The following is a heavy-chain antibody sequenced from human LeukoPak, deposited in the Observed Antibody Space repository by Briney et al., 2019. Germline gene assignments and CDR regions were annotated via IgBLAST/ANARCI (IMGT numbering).Heavy chain of an antibody. CDR1: VYTFTSYD. D-gene: IGHD2-15*01. V-gene: IGHV1-8*01. J-gene: IGHJ5*02. CDR3: ARVVVVVAADNWFDP. Sequence: GASAKVSCKASVYTFTSYDINWERQATGQGLEWKGWMNPNSCNTGYAQKFQGRVTMTRNTSISTAYMELSSLRSEGTAVYYCARVVVVVAADNWFDPWGQGTLVTVSS. CDR2: MNPNSCNT.